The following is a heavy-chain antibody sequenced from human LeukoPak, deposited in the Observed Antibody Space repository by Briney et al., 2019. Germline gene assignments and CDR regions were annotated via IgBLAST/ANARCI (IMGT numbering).Heavy chain of an antibody. V-gene: IGHV1-18*01. CDR3: ARARLAARYDSSGYYYGRGAFDY. J-gene: IGHJ4*02. D-gene: IGHD3-22*01. CDR1: GYTFTSYG. Sequence: ASVKVSCKASGYTFTSYGISWVRQAPGQGLEWMGWISAYNGNTNYAQKLQGRVTMTTDTSTSTAYMELRSLRSDDTAVYYCARARLAARYDSSGYYYGRGAFDYWGQGTLVTVSS. CDR2: ISAYNGNT.